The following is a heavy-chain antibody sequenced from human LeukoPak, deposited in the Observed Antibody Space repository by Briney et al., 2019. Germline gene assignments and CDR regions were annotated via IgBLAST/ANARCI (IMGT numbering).Heavy chain of an antibody. J-gene: IGHJ4*02. CDR1: GYTFTSHD. CDR2: INPDSGYA. V-gene: IGHV1-8*01. Sequence: ASVKVSCKASGYTFTSHDINWVRQASGQGLAWMGYINPDSGYAGYAREFQGRLTVTRDNSITTAYMELDRLTAADTAVYYCTRGWDHWGLGTMVGDSS. CDR3: TRGWDH.